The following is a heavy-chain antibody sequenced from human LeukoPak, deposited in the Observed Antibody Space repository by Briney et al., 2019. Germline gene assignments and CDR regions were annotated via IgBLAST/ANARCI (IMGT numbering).Heavy chain of an antibody. CDR2: IYTSGST. CDR3: AREPHLLLRYFDWFLDY. D-gene: IGHD3-9*01. CDR1: GDSISNYY. Sequence: SETLSLTCTVSGDSISNYYWSWIRQPAGKGLEWIGRIYTSGSTNYNPSLKSRVTMSVDTSKNQFSLKLSSVTAADTAVYYCAREPHLLLRYFDWFLDYWGQGTLVTVSS. V-gene: IGHV4-4*07. J-gene: IGHJ4*02.